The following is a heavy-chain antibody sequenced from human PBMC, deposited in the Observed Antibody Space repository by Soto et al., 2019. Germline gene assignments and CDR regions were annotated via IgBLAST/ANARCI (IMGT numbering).Heavy chain of an antibody. D-gene: IGHD3-22*01. CDR2: IIPIFGTA. CDR1: GGTFSSYA. J-gene: IGHJ3*02. V-gene: IGHV1-69*01. CDR3: ARGLDDSSGYRDAFDI. Sequence: QVQLVQSGAEVKKPGSSVKVSCKAYGGTFSSYAISWVRQAPGQGLEWMGGIIPIFGTANYAQKFQGRVTITADEFTSTAYMELSSLRSEDTAVYYCARGLDDSSGYRDAFDIWGQGTMVTVSS.